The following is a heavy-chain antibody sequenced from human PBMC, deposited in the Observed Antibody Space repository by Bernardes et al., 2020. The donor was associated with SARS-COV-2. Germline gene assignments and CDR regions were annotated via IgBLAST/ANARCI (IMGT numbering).Heavy chain of an antibody. CDR3: AACSSSSCYRSYYYSGMDV. V-gene: IGHV1-69*13. CDR2: IIPIFGTA. CDR1: VGTFSNSA. J-gene: IGHJ6*02. Sequence: SVKVSCKASVGTFSNSAIYWVRQAPGQGLEWMGGIIPIFGTANYAQKFQGRVTIAADGSTSTAYMELSSLRSEDTAVYYCAACSSSSCYRSYYYSGMDVWGQGTTVTVS. D-gene: IGHD2-2*02.